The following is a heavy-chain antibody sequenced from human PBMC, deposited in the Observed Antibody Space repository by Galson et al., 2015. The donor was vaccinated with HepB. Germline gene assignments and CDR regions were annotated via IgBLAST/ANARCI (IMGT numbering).Heavy chain of an antibody. J-gene: IGHJ4*02. CDR1: GGTFSSYA. D-gene: IGHD1-26*01. Sequence: SVKVSCKASGGTFSSYAISWVRQAPGQGLEWMGGIIPIFGTANYAQKFQGRVTITADESTSTAYMELSSLRSEDTAVYYCARTSGATMKVGYFDYWGQGTLVTVSS. CDR2: IIPIFGTA. CDR3: ARTSGATMKVGYFDY. V-gene: IGHV1-69*13.